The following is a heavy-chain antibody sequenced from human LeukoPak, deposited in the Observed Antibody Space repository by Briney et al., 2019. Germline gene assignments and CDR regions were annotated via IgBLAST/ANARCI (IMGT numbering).Heavy chain of an antibody. CDR3: ASGWLQVYYYGMDV. D-gene: IGHD5-24*01. Sequence: SSETLSLTCTVSGGSISSSSYYWGWIRQPPGKGLEWIGSIYYSGSTYYNPSLKSRVTISVDTSKNQFSLKLSSVTAADTAVYYCASGWLQVYYYGMDVWVQGTTVTVSS. CDR2: IYYSGST. CDR1: GGSISSSSYY. V-gene: IGHV4-39*01. J-gene: IGHJ6*02.